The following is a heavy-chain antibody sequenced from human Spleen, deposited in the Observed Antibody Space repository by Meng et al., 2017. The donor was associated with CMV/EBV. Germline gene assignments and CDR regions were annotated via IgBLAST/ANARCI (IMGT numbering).Heavy chain of an antibody. J-gene: IGHJ4*02. D-gene: IGHD3-3*01. CDR1: GGSITTNY. CDR2: LYYSEST. Sequence: SETLSLTCNVSGGSITTNYWSWIRQPPGKGLEWIGSLYYSESTYYNPSLKSRVTISVDTSKKQFSLKLSSVTAADTAVYYCASSGKATIFGVVSAYWGQGTLVTVSS. CDR3: ASSGKATIFGVVSAY. V-gene: IGHV4-39*07.